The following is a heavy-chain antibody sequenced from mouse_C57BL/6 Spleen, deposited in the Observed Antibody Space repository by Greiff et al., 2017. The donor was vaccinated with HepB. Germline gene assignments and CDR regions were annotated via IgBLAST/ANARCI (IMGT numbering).Heavy chain of an antibody. V-gene: IGHV1-59*01. CDR2: IDPSDSYT. Sequence: QVQLQQPGAELVRPGTSVKLSCKASGYTFTSYWMHWVKQRPGQGLEWIGVIDPSDSYTNYNQKFKGNATLTVDTSSSTAYMQLSSLTSEDSAVYYCARHPIITTVVATDYWGQGTTLTVSS. J-gene: IGHJ2*01. D-gene: IGHD1-1*01. CDR3: ARHPIITTVVATDY. CDR1: GYTFTSYW.